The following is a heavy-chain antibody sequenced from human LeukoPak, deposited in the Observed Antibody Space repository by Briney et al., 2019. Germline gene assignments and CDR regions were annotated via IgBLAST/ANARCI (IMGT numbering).Heavy chain of an antibody. Sequence: SETLSLTCTVSGGSISSGYYYWTWIRQHPGTGLEWIGYIYSSGSTHYNPSLKSRSTISVDTSKNQFSLKLTSVTAADTAVYFCTYGDFKNWFDPWGQGILVTVSS. J-gene: IGHJ5*02. CDR1: GGSISSGYYY. CDR2: IYSSGST. D-gene: IGHD4-17*01. V-gene: IGHV4-31*03. CDR3: TYGDFKNWFDP.